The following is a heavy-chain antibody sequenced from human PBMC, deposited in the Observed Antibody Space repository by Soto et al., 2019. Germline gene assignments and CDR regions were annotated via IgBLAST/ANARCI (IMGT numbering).Heavy chain of an antibody. CDR2: IIPIFGTA. CDR1: GGTFSSYA. D-gene: IGHD1-26*01. J-gene: IGHJ4*02. V-gene: IGHV1-69*01. Sequence: QVQLVQSGAEVKKPGSSVKVSCKASGGTFSSYAISWVRQAPGQGLEWMGGIIPIFGTANYAQKFQGRVTITADEYTSTAYMELSSLRSEDTAVYYCARDGRSGSYATPYDYWGQGTLVTVSS. CDR3: ARDGRSGSYATPYDY.